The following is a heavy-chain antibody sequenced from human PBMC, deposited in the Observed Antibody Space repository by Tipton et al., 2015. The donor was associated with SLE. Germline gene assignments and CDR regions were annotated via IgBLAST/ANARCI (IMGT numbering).Heavy chain of an antibody. CDR3: AGHGVRGAFDI. CDR1: GGSISSYY. V-gene: IGHV4-59*12. CDR2: IYYSGST. J-gene: IGHJ3*02. Sequence: TLSLTCTVSGGSISSYYWSWIRQPPGKGLEWIGYIYYSGSTNYNPSLKSRVTISVDTSKNQFSLKLSSVTAADTAVYYCAGHGVRGAFDIWGQGTMVTVSS. D-gene: IGHD4-17*01.